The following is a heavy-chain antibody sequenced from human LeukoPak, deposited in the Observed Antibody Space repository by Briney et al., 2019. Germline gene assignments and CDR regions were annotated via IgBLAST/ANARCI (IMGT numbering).Heavy chain of an antibody. D-gene: IGHD5-18*01. CDR3: AREGDTAPFDY. J-gene: IGHJ4*02. Sequence: PSETLSLTCTVSGGSISSYYWSWIRQPPGKGLEWIGYIYHSGSTNYNPSLKSRVTISVDTSKNQFSLKLSSVTAADTAVYYCAREGDTAPFDYWGQGTLVTVSS. CDR2: IYHSGST. CDR1: GGSISSYY. V-gene: IGHV4-59*01.